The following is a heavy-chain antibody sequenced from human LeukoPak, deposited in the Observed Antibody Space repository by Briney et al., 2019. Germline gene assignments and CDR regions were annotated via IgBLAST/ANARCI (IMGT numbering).Heavy chain of an antibody. D-gene: IGHD6-13*01. J-gene: IGHJ4*02. V-gene: IGHV3-7*01. CDR3: ARDIQQLVLDY. CDR2: IKPGGSAQ. CDR1: GFTFSNSW. Sequence: PGGSLRLSCAASGFTFSNSWMSWVRQAPGKGLEWVATIKPGGSAQYYVDSVKGRFTISRDNAKNTLYLQMNSLRAEDTAVYYCARDIQQLVLDYWGQGTLVTVSS.